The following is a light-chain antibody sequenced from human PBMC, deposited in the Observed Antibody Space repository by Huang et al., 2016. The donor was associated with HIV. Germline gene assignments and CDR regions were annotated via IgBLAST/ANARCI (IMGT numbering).Light chain of an antibody. CDR3: QQYYSTPLT. V-gene: IGKV1-NL1*01. J-gene: IGKJ4*01. Sequence: DIQMTQSPSSLSASVGDRVTITCRASQGISDYSAWYQQNPGKAPKLLLYAASKLESGVPSRFSGSGSGTHYTLTISSLQPEDFATYYCQQYYSTPLTFGGGTRVEIK. CDR1: QGISDY. CDR2: AAS.